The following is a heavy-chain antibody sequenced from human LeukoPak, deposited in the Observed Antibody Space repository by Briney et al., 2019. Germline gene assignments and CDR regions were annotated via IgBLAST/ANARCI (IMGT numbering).Heavy chain of an antibody. CDR2: FNPSGGST. D-gene: IGHD5-12*01. J-gene: IGHJ6*02. V-gene: IGHV1-46*01. CDR3: ARALPGCSGYDLESYGIDV. Sequence: ASVRVSCKAPGYTFINYYTHWVRRAPGQGLEWMGIFNPSGGSTSYAQKFQGRVTMTRDTSTSTVYMELSSLRSEDTAVYYCARALPGCSGYDLESYGIDVWGRETTVTVSS. CDR1: GYTFINYY.